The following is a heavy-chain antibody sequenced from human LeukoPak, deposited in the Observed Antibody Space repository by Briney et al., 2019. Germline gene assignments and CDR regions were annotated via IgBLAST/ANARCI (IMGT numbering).Heavy chain of an antibody. V-gene: IGHV3-30*04. CDR2: ISLNGGDT. CDR3: ARDPTTRSNRAQFYSDY. CDR1: GFTFSSFA. D-gene: IGHD4-17*01. Sequence: GGSLRLSCAASGFTFSSFAMHWVRQAPGKGLEWVAVISLNGGDTNYAGSVKGRFTISRDNSKNTLYLQMNSLRAEDTAVYYCARDPTTRSNRAQFYSDYWGQGTLVIVSS. J-gene: IGHJ4*02.